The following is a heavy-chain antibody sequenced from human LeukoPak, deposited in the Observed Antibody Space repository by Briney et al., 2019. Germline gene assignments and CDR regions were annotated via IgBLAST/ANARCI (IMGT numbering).Heavy chain of an antibody. CDR3: ATGGCTSSWYVVDY. CDR1: GFTFSSYG. CDR2: ISYDGSNK. Sequence: GGSLRLSCAASGFTFSSYGMHWVRQAPGKGLEWVAVISYDGSNKYYADSVKGRFTISRDNSKNTLYLQMSSLRPEDTAVYYCATGGCTSSWYVVDYWGQGTLVTVSS. J-gene: IGHJ4*02. V-gene: IGHV3-30*03. D-gene: IGHD6-13*01.